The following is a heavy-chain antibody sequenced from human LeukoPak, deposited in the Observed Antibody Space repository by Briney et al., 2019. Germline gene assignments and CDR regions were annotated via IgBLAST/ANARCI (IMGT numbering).Heavy chain of an antibody. CDR2: INHSGST. CDR1: GGSFSGYY. J-gene: IGHJ4*02. CDR3: ARISTAARTPVDY. D-gene: IGHD6-6*01. V-gene: IGHV4-34*01. Sequence: SETLSLTCAVYGGSFSGYYWSWIRQPPGKGLEWIGEINHSGSTNYNPSLKSRVTISVDTSKNQFSLKLSSVTAADTAVYYCARISTAARTPVDYWGQGTLVTVSS.